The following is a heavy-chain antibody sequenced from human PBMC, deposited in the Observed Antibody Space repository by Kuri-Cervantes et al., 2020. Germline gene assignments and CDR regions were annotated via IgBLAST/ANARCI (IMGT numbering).Heavy chain of an antibody. D-gene: IGHD3-10*01. V-gene: IGHV4-34*01. J-gene: IGHJ4*02. CDR3: ARVVGFLYGDY. Sequence: SETLSLTCAVYGGSFSGYYWSWIRQPPGKGLEWIGEINRGGSTNYNPSLKSRVTISVDTSKNQFSLKLSSVTAADTAVYYCARVVGFLYGDYWGQGTLVTVSS. CDR1: GGSFSGYY. CDR2: INRGGST.